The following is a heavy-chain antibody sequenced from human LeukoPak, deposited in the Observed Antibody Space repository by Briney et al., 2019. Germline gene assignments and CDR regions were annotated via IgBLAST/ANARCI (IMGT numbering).Heavy chain of an antibody. CDR1: GFTFNTYE. V-gene: IGHV3-48*03. CDR3: ARVGSTAEAGTPDY. Sequence: PGGSLRLSCAASGFTFNTYEMHWVRQAPGKGLEWLSYISPSGIHTPYADSVKGRFTVSRDNAKNSLSLELNSLRVDDTAIYYCARVGSTAEAGTPDYWGQGTLVTVSS. D-gene: IGHD6-13*01. CDR2: ISPSGIHT. J-gene: IGHJ4*02.